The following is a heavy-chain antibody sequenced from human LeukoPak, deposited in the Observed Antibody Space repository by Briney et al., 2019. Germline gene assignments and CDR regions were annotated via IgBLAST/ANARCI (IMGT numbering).Heavy chain of an antibody. CDR2: IYYSGNT. CDR1: GGSISTSAYY. Sequence: SETLSLTCIVSGGSISTSAYYWGWIRQPPGEGLQWIGSIYYSGNTYYNSSLKSRVTISVDTSTSQFSLRLSSVTAADTAVYYCARQSALTHSHFDYWGQGTLVTVSS. J-gene: IGHJ4*02. CDR3: ARQSALTHSHFDY. V-gene: IGHV4-39*01.